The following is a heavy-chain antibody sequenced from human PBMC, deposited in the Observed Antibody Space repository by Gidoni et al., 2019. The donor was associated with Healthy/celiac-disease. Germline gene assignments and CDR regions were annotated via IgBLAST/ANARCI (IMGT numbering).Heavy chain of an antibody. D-gene: IGHD5-18*01. J-gene: IGHJ4*02. CDR2: ISSNGGST. CDR3: VNGDWIQLWTGGPFDY. CDR1: GFTFRTYA. Sequence: EVQLVESGGGLVQPGGSLRLSCSASGFTFRTYAMHWVRQAPGKGLEYVSAISSNGGSTYYADSVKGRFTISRDNSKNTLYLQMSSLRAEDTAVYYCVNGDWIQLWTGGPFDYWGQGTLVTVSS. V-gene: IGHV3-64D*06.